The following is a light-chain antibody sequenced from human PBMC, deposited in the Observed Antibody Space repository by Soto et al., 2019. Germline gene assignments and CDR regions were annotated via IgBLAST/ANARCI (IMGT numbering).Light chain of an antibody. Sequence: DIQMTQSPSTLSASVGDRVTVTCRASQTIGPWLVWLQQKPGKAPRLLIYGVSTLYSGVPSRFSGSGSGAEFTLTISSLQPDDFATYYCHQYADYPWTFGQGTKVEIK. V-gene: IGKV1-5*01. CDR2: GVS. CDR1: QTIGPW. CDR3: HQYADYPWT. J-gene: IGKJ1*01.